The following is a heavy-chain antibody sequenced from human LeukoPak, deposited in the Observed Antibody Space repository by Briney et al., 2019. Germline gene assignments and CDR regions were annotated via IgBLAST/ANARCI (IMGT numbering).Heavy chain of an antibody. V-gene: IGHV3-72*01. CDR3: AYSYYDILTAALAFDI. J-gene: IGHJ3*02. CDR1: GFTFSSYE. CDR2: TRNKANSYTT. Sequence: GGSLRLSCAASGFTFSSYEMNWVRQAPGKGLEWVGRTRNKANSYTTEYAASVKGRFTISRDDSKNSLYLQMNSLKTEDTAVYYCAYSYYDILTAALAFDIWGQGTMVTVSS. D-gene: IGHD3-9*01.